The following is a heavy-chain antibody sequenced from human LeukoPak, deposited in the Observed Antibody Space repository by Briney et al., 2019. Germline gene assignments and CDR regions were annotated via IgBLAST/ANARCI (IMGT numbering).Heavy chain of an antibody. V-gene: IGHV7-4-1*02. CDR3: ARGNRKIAVDI. J-gene: IGHJ4*02. CDR1: GYTFTGYY. D-gene: IGHD6-19*01. Sequence: VASVKVSCKASGYTFTGYYMHWVRQAPGQGLEWMGRINTNTGNPTYAQGFTGRFVFSLDTSVSTAYLQINSLKAEDTAVYYCARGNRKIAVDIWGQGTLVTVSS. CDR2: INTNTGNP.